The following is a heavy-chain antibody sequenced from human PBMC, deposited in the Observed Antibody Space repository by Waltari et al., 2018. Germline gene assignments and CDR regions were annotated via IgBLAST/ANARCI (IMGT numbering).Heavy chain of an antibody. CDR3: ARVASSSSDYYYYMDV. CDR2: IYTSGST. Sequence: QVQLQESGPGLVKPSETLSLTCTVSGGSISSYYWSWIRQPAGKGLEWIGRIYTSGSTNYNPSLKSRVTMSVDTSKNPFSLKLSSVTAADTAVYYCARVASSSSDYYYYMDVWGKGTTVTISS. J-gene: IGHJ6*03. V-gene: IGHV4-4*07. D-gene: IGHD6-6*01. CDR1: GGSISSYY.